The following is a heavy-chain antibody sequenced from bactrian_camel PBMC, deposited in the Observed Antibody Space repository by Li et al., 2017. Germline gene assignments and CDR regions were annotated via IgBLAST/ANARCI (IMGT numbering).Heavy chain of an antibody. J-gene: IGHJ4*01. CDR1: GITFSRHD. V-gene: IGHV3S6*01. CDR2: ITSLPSLFRAA. Sequence: HVQLVESGGGLAQPGESLRLSCVASGITFSRHDMSWVRQAPRKEVEWVAGITSLPSLFRAASYADSVKGRFTISRDNAKDTLYLQMNSLKIEDTAVYYCALGSSRRATMTARGKGTQVTVS. D-gene: IGHD3*01.